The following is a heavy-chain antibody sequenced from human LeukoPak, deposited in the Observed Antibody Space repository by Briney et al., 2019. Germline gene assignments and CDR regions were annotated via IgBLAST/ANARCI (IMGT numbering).Heavy chain of an antibody. D-gene: IGHD3-22*01. CDR3: ARDLPAVYYYDSSGYYLPYYYYYMDV. V-gene: IGHV4-4*07. J-gene: IGHJ6*03. CDR2: IYTSGST. CDR1: GGSISSYY. Sequence: SETLSLTCTLSGGSISSYYWGWVRHSAGKGLEWIGRIYTSGSTNYNPSLTSRVTMSVDTSKNQFSLKLSSVTAADTAVYYCARDLPAVYYYDSSGYYLPYYYYYMDVWGKGTTVTVSS.